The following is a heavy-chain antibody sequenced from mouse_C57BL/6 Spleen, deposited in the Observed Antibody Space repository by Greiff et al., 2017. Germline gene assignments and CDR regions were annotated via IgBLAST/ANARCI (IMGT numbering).Heavy chain of an antibody. D-gene: IGHD1-1*01. Sequence: QVKLKESGPELVKPGASVKLSCKASGYTFTSYDINWVKQRPGQGLEWIGWIYPRDGSTKYNEKFKGKATLTVDTSSSTAYMELHSLTSEDSAVYFGARCYYGSSSLPDYWGKGTTLTVSS. J-gene: IGHJ2*01. CDR3: ARCYYGSSSLPDY. CDR2: IYPRDGST. V-gene: IGHV1-85*01. CDR1: GYTFTSYD.